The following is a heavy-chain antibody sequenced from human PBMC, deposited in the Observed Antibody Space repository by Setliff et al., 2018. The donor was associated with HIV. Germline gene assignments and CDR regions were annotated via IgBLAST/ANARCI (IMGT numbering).Heavy chain of an antibody. CDR3: ATNREQLTMAYYYYYMDV. CDR2: IIPIFGTT. J-gene: IGHJ6*03. CDR1: GGTFSSYA. D-gene: IGHD6-13*01. Sequence: ASVKVSCKASGGTFSSYAISWVRRAPGQGPEWMGAIIPIFGTTKYAQRFQGRVTITADASTSTAYMELSSLRSEDTAVYYCATNREQLTMAYYYYYMDVWGKGTTVTVSS. V-gene: IGHV1-69*13.